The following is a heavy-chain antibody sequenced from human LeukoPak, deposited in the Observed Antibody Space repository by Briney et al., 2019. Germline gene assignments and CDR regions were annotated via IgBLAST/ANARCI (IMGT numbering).Heavy chain of an antibody. CDR2: VKGDGIST. V-gene: IGHV3-74*01. CDR3: ATGPYEAFEM. Sequence: GGSLSLSCVASGFTFSSYARSWVRQAPGRGLVWVSRVKGDGISTLYAASVKGRFKISRDNARNTLYLQMNSLRADERALYYGATGPYEAFEMWGQGTMVTVSS. CDR1: GFTFSSYA. J-gene: IGHJ3*02.